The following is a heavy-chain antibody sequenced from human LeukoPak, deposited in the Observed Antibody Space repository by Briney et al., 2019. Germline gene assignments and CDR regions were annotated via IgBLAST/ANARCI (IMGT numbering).Heavy chain of an antibody. CDR1: GASITTYY. CDR2: ISYSRSS. CDR3: TRGERLGLDS. V-gene: IGHV4-59*01. J-gene: IGHJ4*02. Sequence: SETLSLTCTVSGASITTYYWSWIRQSPGKGLEWIGYISYSRSSNYNPSLKSRVTISVDTSKNQFSLKLTSVTATDTAVYYCTRGERLGLDSWGQGTLVTVSS. D-gene: IGHD6-19*01.